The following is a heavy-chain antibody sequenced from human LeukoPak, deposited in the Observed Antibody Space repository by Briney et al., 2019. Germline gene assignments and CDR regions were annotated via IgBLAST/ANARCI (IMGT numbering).Heavy chain of an antibody. CDR2: INTNTGNP. J-gene: IGHJ3*02. D-gene: IGHD2-2*02. Sequence: ASVKFSCKASGYTFTSYAMNWVRQAPGQGLEWMGWINTNTGNPTYAQGFTGRFVFSLDTSVNTAYLQINSLKAEDTAVYYCARSTAVYTSNSWTIWGQGTMVTVSS. CDR3: ARSTAVYTSNSWTI. V-gene: IGHV7-4-1*02. CDR1: GYTFTSYA.